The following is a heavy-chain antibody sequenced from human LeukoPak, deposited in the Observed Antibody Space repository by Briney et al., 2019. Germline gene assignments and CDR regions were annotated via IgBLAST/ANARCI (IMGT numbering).Heavy chain of an antibody. V-gene: IGHV3-30*02. Sequence: PGGSLRLSCAASGFTFSSYGMHWVRQAPGKGLEWVAFIRYDGSNKYYADSVKGRFTISRDNSKNTLYLQMNSLRAEDTAVYYCAKDRGVVVVPAAMDYWGQGTLVTVSS. CDR2: IRYDGSNK. CDR3: AKDRGVVVVPAAMDY. D-gene: IGHD2-2*01. CDR1: GFTFSSYG. J-gene: IGHJ4*02.